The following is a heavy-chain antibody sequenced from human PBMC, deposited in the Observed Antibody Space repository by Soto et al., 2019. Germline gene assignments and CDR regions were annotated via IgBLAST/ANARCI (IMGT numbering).Heavy chain of an antibody. Sequence: XSVKDSCKASVYTFTSYGISWVRQAPGQGLEWMGWISAYNGNTNYAQKLQGRVTMTTDTSTSTAYMELRSLRSDDTAVYYCARDPGSYYYDSSGRFDTWGQGPLVTVSS. CDR1: VYTFTSYG. V-gene: IGHV1-18*01. CDR2: ISAYNGNT. CDR3: ARDPGSYYYDSSGRFDT. J-gene: IGHJ5*02. D-gene: IGHD3-22*01.